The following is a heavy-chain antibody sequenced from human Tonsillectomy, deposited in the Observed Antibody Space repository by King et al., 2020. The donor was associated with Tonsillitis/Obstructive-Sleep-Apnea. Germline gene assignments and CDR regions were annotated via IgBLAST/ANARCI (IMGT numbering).Heavy chain of an antibody. J-gene: IGHJ6*02. CDR1: GFTFSSYE. V-gene: IGHV3-48*03. Sequence: VQLVESGGGLVQPGGSLRLSCAASGFTFSSYEMNWVRQAPGKGLEWVSYISSSGSTIYYADSVKGRFTISRDNAKNSLYLQMNSLRAEDTAVYYCAREGGSGYSYGLYYYYYYGMDVWGQGPTVTVPS. D-gene: IGHD5-18*01. CDR3: AREGGSGYSYGLYYYYYYGMDV. CDR2: ISSSGSTI.